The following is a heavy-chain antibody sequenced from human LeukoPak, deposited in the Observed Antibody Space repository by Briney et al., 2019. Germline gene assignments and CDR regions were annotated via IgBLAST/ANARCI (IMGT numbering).Heavy chain of an antibody. V-gene: IGHV4-59*01. CDR1: GGSISTYY. CDR2: IYYSGST. Sequence: SETLSLTCTVSGGSISTYYWNWIRQPPGKGLEWIGYIYYSGSTNYNPSLKSRVTISVDTSKNQFSLKLSSVTAADTAMYYCARDGSARYYFDYWGQGTLVAVSS. J-gene: IGHJ4*02. CDR3: ARDGSARYYFDY.